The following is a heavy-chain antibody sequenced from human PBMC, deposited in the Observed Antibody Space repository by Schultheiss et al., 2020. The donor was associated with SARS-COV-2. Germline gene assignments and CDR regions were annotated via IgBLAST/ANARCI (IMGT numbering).Heavy chain of an antibody. CDR2: INHSGST. Sequence: SETLSLTCAVYGGSFSGYYWSWIRQPPGKGLEWIGEINHSGSTNYNPSLKSRVTISVDTSKNQFSLKLSSVTAADTAVYYCASRSRITMIVTGWGQGTLVTVSS. CDR1: GGSFSGYY. D-gene: IGHD3-22*01. V-gene: IGHV4-34*01. J-gene: IGHJ4*02. CDR3: ASRSRITMIVTG.